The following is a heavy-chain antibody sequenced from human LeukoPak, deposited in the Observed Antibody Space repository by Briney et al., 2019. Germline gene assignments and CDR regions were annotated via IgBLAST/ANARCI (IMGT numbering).Heavy chain of an antibody. Sequence: GASVKVSCKASGYTSTSYDINWVRQATGQGPEWMGWMSPNSGNTGYAQKFQGRVTMTRSTSMSTAYMELSSLRSEDTAVYYCARGPPNWGYDYWGQGTLVTVSS. V-gene: IGHV1-8*01. CDR2: MSPNSGNT. D-gene: IGHD7-27*01. J-gene: IGHJ4*02. CDR1: GYTSTSYD. CDR3: ARGPPNWGYDY.